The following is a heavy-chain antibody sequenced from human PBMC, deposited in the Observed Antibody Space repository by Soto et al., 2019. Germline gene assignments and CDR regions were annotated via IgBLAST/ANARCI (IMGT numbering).Heavy chain of an antibody. V-gene: IGHV1-2*02. J-gene: IGHJ4*02. D-gene: IGHD2-8*01. CDR2: INPNSGRT. CDR1: GGTFSSYT. Sequence: ASVKVSCKASGGTFSSYTISWVRQAPGQGLEWMGRINPNSGRTNYAQKFQGRVTMTRDTSTSTAYMELSRLRSDDTAVYYCARSGYCTNGACYIGIDYWGQGTLVTVSS. CDR3: ARSGYCTNGACYIGIDY.